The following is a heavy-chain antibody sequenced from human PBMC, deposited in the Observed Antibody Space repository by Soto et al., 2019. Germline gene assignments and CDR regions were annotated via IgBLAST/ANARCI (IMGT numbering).Heavy chain of an antibody. J-gene: IGHJ4*02. CDR1: GYTFSNYG. D-gene: IGHD4-4*01. CDR3: ARGDSPVHFDN. CDR2: INGYNGNT. V-gene: IGHV1-18*01. Sequence: QVQLAQSGGEVKKPGASVKVSCKASGYTFSNYGIGWVRQAPGQGLEWMGWINGYNGNTNYAQKFQGRVTMTTDTSATTAYMEAKSLRSDDTAVYYCARGDSPVHFDNWGQGTLVTVSS.